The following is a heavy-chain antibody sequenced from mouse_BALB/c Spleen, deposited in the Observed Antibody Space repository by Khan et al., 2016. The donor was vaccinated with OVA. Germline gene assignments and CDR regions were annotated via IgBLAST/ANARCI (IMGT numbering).Heavy chain of an antibody. CDR1: GYTFTDHA. Sequence: QIQLVQSGPELKKPGETVRISCKASGYTFTDHAMNWLKQAPGKGLKWMGWINTYTGEPTYTDVFKGRFAFSLENSAITAYLQINNLKNEDMATYFCAKGYCYFDVWGAGTTVTVSS. CDR2: INTYTGEP. V-gene: IGHV9-1*02. CDR3: AKGYCYFDV. J-gene: IGHJ1*01.